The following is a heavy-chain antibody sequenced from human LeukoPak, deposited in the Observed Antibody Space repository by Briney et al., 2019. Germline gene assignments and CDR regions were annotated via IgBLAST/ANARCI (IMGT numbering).Heavy chain of an antibody. CDR2: IAYAGSNK. J-gene: IGHJ3*02. V-gene: IGHV3-30-3*01. CDR3: TMSAGGGTPLPLDI. Sequence: GGSLRLSCAGSGFTSSSYSMNWVRQAPGQGLEWVAVIAYAGSNKYGDSVKGRFTISRDNSKKTLFLQMNNLKSEDTAVYYCTMSAGGGTPLPLDIWSQGSMATVPS. D-gene: IGHD3-16*01. CDR1: GFTSSSYS.